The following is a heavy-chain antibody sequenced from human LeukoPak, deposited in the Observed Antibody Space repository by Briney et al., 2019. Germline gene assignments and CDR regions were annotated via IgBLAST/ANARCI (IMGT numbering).Heavy chain of an antibody. V-gene: IGHV3-53*01. Sequence: GGSLRLSCAASGFTVSNNYMSWVRQAPGKGLEWVSIIYGGGSTYYADSVKGRFTISRDTSKNTVYLQMNSLRAEDTAVYYCARGGATYGVCEYWGQGTLVTVSS. CDR3: ARGGATYGVCEY. CDR1: GFTVSNNY. CDR2: IYGGGST. J-gene: IGHJ4*02. D-gene: IGHD3-10*01.